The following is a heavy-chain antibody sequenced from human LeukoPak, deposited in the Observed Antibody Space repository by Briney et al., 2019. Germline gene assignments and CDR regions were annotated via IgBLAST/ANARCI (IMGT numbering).Heavy chain of an antibody. Sequence: GASVKVSCKASGGTFSSYAISWVRQAPGQGLEWMGGIIPIFGTANHAQKFQGRVTITADESTSTAYMELSSLRSEDTAVYYCARGGGISVPAATVEYWFDPWGQGTLVTVSS. V-gene: IGHV1-69*13. CDR1: GGTFSSYA. CDR2: IIPIFGTA. J-gene: IGHJ5*02. D-gene: IGHD2-2*01. CDR3: ARGGGISVPAATVEYWFDP.